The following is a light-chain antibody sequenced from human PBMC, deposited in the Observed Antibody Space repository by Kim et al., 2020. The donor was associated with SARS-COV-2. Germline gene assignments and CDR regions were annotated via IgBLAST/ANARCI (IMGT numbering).Light chain of an antibody. Sequence: QSVLTQPASVSGSPGQSITISCTGTSGDVGAYNCVSWYEHHPGKAPQLIIYDVTKRPSGVSNRFSGSKSGNTASLTISGLQAEDEADYYCSSYTSNTTLVFGGGTRLTVL. V-gene: IGLV2-14*03. CDR2: DVT. CDR3: SSYTSNTTLV. J-gene: IGLJ2*01. CDR1: SGDVGAYNC.